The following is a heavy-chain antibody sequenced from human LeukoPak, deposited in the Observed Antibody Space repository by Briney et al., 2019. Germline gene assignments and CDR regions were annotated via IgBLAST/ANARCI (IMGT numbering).Heavy chain of an antibody. CDR3: ARYYYDSSGYPYYFDY. D-gene: IGHD3-22*01. J-gene: IGHJ4*02. Sequence: GGSLRLSCAASGFTFSSYWMSWVRQAPGKGLEWVANIKQDGSEKYYVDSVKGRFTISRDNAKNSLYLQMNNLRAEDTAVYYCARYYYDSSGYPYYFDYWGQGTLVTVSS. V-gene: IGHV3-7*05. CDR1: GFTFSSYW. CDR2: IKQDGSEK.